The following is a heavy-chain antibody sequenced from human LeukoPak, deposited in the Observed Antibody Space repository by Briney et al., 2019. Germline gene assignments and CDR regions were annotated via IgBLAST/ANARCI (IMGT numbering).Heavy chain of an antibody. CDR3: TRTSASTAIDY. CDR2: INHSGST. Sequence: SETLSLTCAVYGGSFSDYYWSWIRQPPGKGLEWIGEINHSGSTNYNPSLKSRVTMSLDTSRNQFSLKLSSVTAADTAVYYCTRTSASTAIDYWGPGTLVTVSS. D-gene: IGHD4-17*01. CDR1: GGSFSDYY. J-gene: IGHJ4*02. V-gene: IGHV4-34*01.